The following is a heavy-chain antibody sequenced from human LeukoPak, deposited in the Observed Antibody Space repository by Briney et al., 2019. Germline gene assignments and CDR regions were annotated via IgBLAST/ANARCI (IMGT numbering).Heavy chain of an antibody. V-gene: IGHV3-74*01. CDR1: GFTFSSYW. J-gene: IGHJ3*02. Sequence: GGSLRLSCAASGFTFSSYWMHWVRQAPGKGLVWVSRINSDGSSTYYADSVKGRFTISRDNSKNTLYLQMNSLRAEDTAVYYCARDALIYDSSGYYYDDAFDIWGQGTMVTVSS. D-gene: IGHD3-22*01. CDR2: INSDGSST. CDR3: ARDALIYDSSGYYYDDAFDI.